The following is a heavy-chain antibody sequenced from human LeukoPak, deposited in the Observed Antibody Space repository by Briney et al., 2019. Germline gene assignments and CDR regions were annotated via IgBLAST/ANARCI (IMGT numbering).Heavy chain of an antibody. V-gene: IGHV4-59*01. CDR1: GGSMSNYY. Sequence: NPSETLSLTCTVSGGSMSNYYWSWIRQPPGRGPEWIGYIYYSGSTNYNPSLKSRVTISVDTSKNKFSLKLRSVTAADTAVYYCARVCGGDCYPLGFDPWGQGTLVTVSS. CDR2: IYYSGST. J-gene: IGHJ5*02. CDR3: ARVCGGDCYPLGFDP. D-gene: IGHD2-21*02.